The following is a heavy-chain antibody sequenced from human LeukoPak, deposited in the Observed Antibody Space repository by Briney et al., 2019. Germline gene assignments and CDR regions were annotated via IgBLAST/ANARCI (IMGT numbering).Heavy chain of an antibody. CDR2: VDFSGST. J-gene: IGHJ2*01. V-gene: IGHV4-59*01. D-gene: IGHD6-19*01. Sequence: SETLSLTCTVSGGSISPFYWSWIRQPPGKGLEWIGYVDFSGSTNYNPSLRSRVTISLDTSKNQFSLKLSSVTAADTAVYYCARDLSGWGGYLDLWGRGTLLTVSS. CDR1: GGSISPFY. CDR3: ARDLSGWGGYLDL.